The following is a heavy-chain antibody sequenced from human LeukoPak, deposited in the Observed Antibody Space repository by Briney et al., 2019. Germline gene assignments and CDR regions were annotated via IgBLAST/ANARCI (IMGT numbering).Heavy chain of an antibody. Sequence: PGGSLRLSCAASGFTFSSYAMHWVRQAPGKGLEWVAVISYDGSNKYYADSVKGRFTISRDNSKNTLYLQMNSLRAEDTAVYYCAKDSRWFGELLPLTPDYWGQGTLVTVSS. V-gene: IGHV3-30*04. CDR1: GFTFSSYA. D-gene: IGHD3-10*01. CDR2: ISYDGSNK. CDR3: AKDSRWFGELLPLTPDY. J-gene: IGHJ4*02.